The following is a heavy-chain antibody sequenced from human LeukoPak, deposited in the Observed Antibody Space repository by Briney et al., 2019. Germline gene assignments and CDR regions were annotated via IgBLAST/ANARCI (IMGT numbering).Heavy chain of an antibody. V-gene: IGHV4-59*12. CDR2: IYYSGST. J-gene: IGHJ4*02. D-gene: IGHD3-3*01. CDR1: GGSISSYY. CDR3: ARYRGGGDFWSGYYLDY. Sequence: SETLSLTCTVSGGSISSYYWSWIRQPPGKGLEWIGYIYYSGSTNYNPSLKSRVTISVDTSKNQFSLKLSSVTAADTAVYYCARYRGGGDFWSGYYLDYWGQGTLVTVSS.